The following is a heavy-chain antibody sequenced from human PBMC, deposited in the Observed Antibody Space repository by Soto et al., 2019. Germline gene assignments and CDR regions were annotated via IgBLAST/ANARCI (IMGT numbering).Heavy chain of an antibody. V-gene: IGHV3-30-3*01. D-gene: IGHD3-10*01. CDR1: GFTFSSYA. Sequence: PGGSLRLSCPASGFTFSSYAMHWVRQAPGKGLEWVAVISYDGSNKYYADSVKGRFTISRDNSKNTLYLQMNSLRAEDTAVYYCARDQREVYGSGSCYTNNYGMDVWGQGTTVTVS. CDR2: ISYDGSNK. J-gene: IGHJ6*02. CDR3: ARDQREVYGSGSCYTNNYGMDV.